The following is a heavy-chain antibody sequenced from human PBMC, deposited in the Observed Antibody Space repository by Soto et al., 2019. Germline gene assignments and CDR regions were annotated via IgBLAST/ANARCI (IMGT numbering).Heavy chain of an antibody. CDR1: GFTFSSYA. CDR2: ISYDGSNK. CDR3: ARDDYSLYYIFTGRYPFYI. Sequence: PGGSLRLSCAASGFTFSSYAMHWVRQAPGKGLEWVAVISYDGSNKYYADSVKGRFTISRDNSKNTLYLQMNSLRAEDTAVYYCARDDYSLYYIFTGRYPFYIWGQGSMVTV. V-gene: IGHV3-30-3*01. J-gene: IGHJ3*02. D-gene: IGHD3-9*01.